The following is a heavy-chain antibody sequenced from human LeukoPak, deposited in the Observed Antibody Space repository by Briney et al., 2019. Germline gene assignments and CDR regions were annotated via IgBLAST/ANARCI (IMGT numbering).Heavy chain of an antibody. D-gene: IGHD3-22*01. Sequence: PGGSLGLSCAASGFTFSNYAMHWVRQAPGKGLEWVTVISYDGSNQYYGDSVQGRFTISRDNSKNTLYLQMNSLRAEDTAVYYCARDRSHYYDSSGYYSLINYYYYGMDVWGQGTTVTVSS. V-gene: IGHV3-30*04. CDR3: ARDRSHYYDSSGYYSLINYYYYGMDV. CDR2: ISYDGSNQ. J-gene: IGHJ6*02. CDR1: GFTFSNYA.